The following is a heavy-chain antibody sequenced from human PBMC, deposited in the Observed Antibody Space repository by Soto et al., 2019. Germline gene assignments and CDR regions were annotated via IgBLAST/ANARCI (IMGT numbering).Heavy chain of an antibody. D-gene: IGHD5-12*01. CDR3: ATSYDSGFDP. J-gene: IGHJ5*02. Sequence: QLQLVQSGGEVKKPGASVRVSCEAYGYPFSKYGISWIRQAPGQGLEWMGWIKPDNGNTDYAQKFQVRVTMTTDTSSNTASMELRSLRSDDTAVYYCATSYDSGFDPWGQGTLVSVSS. CDR2: IKPDNGNT. V-gene: IGHV1-18*04. CDR1: GYPFSKYG.